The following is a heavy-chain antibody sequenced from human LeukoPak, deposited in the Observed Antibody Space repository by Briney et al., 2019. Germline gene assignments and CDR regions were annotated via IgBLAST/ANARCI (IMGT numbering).Heavy chain of an antibody. CDR3: ARHQDPTVTDDAFDI. J-gene: IGHJ3*02. D-gene: IGHD4-17*01. CDR1: GFTFSRYA. CDR2: ISYDGSNK. V-gene: IGHV3-30-3*01. Sequence: GGSLRLSCAASGFTFSRYAMHWVRQAPGKGLEWVAVISYDGSNKYYADSVKGRFTISRDNSKNTLYLQMNSLRAEDTAVYYCARHQDPTVTDDAFDIWGQGTMVTVSS.